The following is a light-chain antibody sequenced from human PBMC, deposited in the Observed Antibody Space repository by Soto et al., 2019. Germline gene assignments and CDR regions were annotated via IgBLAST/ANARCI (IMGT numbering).Light chain of an antibody. V-gene: IGKV3-20*01. CDR3: QQYGSSPRT. J-gene: IGKJ3*01. CDR2: GTS. CDR1: QSVSSD. Sequence: EKVMTQSPATLSVSPGERATLSCRASQSVSSDLAWYQQKPGQAPRLLIYGTSSRATGIPDRFSGSGSGTDFTLTISRLEPEDFAVYYCQQYGSSPRTFGPGTKVDIK.